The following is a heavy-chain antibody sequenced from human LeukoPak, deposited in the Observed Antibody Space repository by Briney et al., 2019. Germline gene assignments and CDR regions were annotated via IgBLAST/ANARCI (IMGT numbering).Heavy chain of an antibody. CDR3: ARDPFYYNSSGFLNWFAP. J-gene: IGHJ5*02. CDR2: INPNSGGT. D-gene: IGHD3-22*01. Sequence: GASVKVSCKASGYTFTGYYMHWVRQAPGQGLEWMGWINPNSGGTNYAQKFQGRVTMTRDTSISTAYMELSRLRSDDTAVYYCARDPFYYNSSGFLNWFAPWGQGTLVTVSS. CDR1: GYTFTGYY. V-gene: IGHV1-2*02.